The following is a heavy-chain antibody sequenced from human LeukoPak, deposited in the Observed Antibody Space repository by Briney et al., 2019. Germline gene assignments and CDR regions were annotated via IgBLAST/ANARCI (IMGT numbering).Heavy chain of an antibody. Sequence: PGGSLRLSCAASGFTFSSYAMSWVRQAPGRGLEWVSGITGSGGSTYYADPVKGRFSISRDNSKNTLYVQMDSLRAEDTAVYYCAKGGGNPYCPIDYWGQGTLVTVSS. CDR1: GFTFSSYA. CDR3: AKGGGNPYCPIDY. CDR2: ITGSGGST. J-gene: IGHJ4*02. D-gene: IGHD4-23*01. V-gene: IGHV3-23*01.